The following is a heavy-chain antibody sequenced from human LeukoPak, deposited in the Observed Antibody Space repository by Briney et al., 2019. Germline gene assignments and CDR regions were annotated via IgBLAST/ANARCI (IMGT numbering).Heavy chain of an antibody. CDR2: ISGSGGST. J-gene: IGHJ4*02. CDR1: GFTFSNYA. CDR3: AKGYGSGSYYPFDY. V-gene: IGHV3-23*01. Sequence: GGSLRLSCAASGFTFSNYAMSWVRQAPGKGLEWVSAISGSGGSTYYADSVKGRFTISRDNSKNTLYLQMNSLRAEDTAVYYCAKGYGSGSYYPFDYWGQGTLVTVSS. D-gene: IGHD3-10*01.